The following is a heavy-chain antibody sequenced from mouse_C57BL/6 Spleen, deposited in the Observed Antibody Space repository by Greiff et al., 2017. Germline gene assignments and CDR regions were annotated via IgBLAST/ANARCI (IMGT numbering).Heavy chain of an antibody. CDR1: GYSITSGYY. V-gene: IGHV3-6*01. CDR3: AELGRGYFDV. J-gene: IGHJ1*03. Sequence: EVKLMESGPGLVKPSQSLSLTCSVTGYSITSGYYWNWIRQFPGNKLEWMGYISYDGSNNYNPSLKNRISITRDTSKNQFFLKLNSVTTEDTATYYCAELGRGYFDVWGTGTTVTVSS. CDR2: ISYDGSN. D-gene: IGHD4-1*01.